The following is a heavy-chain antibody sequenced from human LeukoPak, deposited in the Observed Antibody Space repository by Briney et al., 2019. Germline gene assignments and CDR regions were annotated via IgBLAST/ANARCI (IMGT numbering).Heavy chain of an antibody. V-gene: IGHV1-46*01. Sequence: ASVKVSCKASGYTFTTYYMHWVRQAPGQGLEWMGIINPSGGSTNYAQKFQGGVTMTRDMSTSTVYMELSSLRSEDTGVYYCARRGNYYYYMDVWGKGTPVTVSS. J-gene: IGHJ6*03. CDR3: ARRGNYYYYMDV. CDR1: GYTFTTYY. CDR2: INPSGGST. D-gene: IGHD3-16*01.